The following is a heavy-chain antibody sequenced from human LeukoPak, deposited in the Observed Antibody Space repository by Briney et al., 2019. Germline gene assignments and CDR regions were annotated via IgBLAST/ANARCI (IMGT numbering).Heavy chain of an antibody. D-gene: IGHD4/OR15-4a*01. CDR1: GFTFSSYG. CDR2: ISYDGSHK. V-gene: IGHV3-30*03. J-gene: IGHJ6*02. Sequence: GGSLRLSCAASGFTFSSYGMHWVRQAPGKGLECVAVISYDGSHKYSADSVKGRFTISRDNSKNTLYLQMNSLRTEDTAVYFCSASRPHYGDYYGLDVWGHGTTVTVSS. CDR3: SASRPHYGDYYGLDV.